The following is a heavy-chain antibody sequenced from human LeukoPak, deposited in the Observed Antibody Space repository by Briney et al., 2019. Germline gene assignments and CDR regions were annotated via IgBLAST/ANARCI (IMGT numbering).Heavy chain of an antibody. CDR3: AREGGLNYYDSSGYYIDY. CDR2: IHTSGST. Sequence: SETLSLTCTVSGGSISSYYWSWIRQPAGKGLEWIGRIHTSGSTDYNPSLKSRVTMSADTSKNQVSLNLRSLTAADTAVYYCAREGGLNYYDSSGYYIDYWGQGTLVTVSS. CDR1: GGSISSYY. D-gene: IGHD3-22*01. V-gene: IGHV4-4*07. J-gene: IGHJ4*02.